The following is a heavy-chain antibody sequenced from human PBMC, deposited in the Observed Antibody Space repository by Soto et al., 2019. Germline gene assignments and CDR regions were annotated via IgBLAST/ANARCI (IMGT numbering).Heavy chain of an antibody. Sequence: SVKVSCKASGYTFTGYYMHWVRQAPGQGLEWMGRIIPILGIANYAQKFQGRVTITADKSTSTAYMELSSLRSEDTAVYYCARDLIPLGYCSGGSCYKVNAFDIWGQGTMVTVSS. V-gene: IGHV1-69*04. CDR2: IIPILGIA. D-gene: IGHD2-15*01. CDR3: ARDLIPLGYCSGGSCYKVNAFDI. J-gene: IGHJ3*02. CDR1: GYTFTGYY.